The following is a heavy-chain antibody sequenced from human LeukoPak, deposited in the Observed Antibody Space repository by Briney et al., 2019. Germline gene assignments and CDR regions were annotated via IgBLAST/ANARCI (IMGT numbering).Heavy chain of an antibody. V-gene: IGHV7-4-1*02. D-gene: IGHD1-7*01. CDR3: ARDPYNWNYGVPMDV. CDR2: INTNTGNP. Sequence: GASVKVSCKASGYTFTGYYMHWVRQAPGQGLEWMGWINTNTGNPTYAQGFTGRFVFSLDTSVSTAYLQISSLKAEDTAVYYCARDPYNWNYGVPMDVWGKGTTVTVSS. J-gene: IGHJ6*03. CDR1: GYTFTGYY.